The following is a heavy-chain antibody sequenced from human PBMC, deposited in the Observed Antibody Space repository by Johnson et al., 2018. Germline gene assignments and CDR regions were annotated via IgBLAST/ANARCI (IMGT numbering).Heavy chain of an antibody. V-gene: IGHV4-59*01. D-gene: IGHD3-3*01. CDR1: GGSISSYY. J-gene: IGHJ6*03. CDR2: IYYSGST. CDR3: ARNTFWSIYYYYYVDV. Sequence: QVQLQESGPGLVKPSETLSLTCTVSGGSISSYYWSWIRQPPGKGLEWIGYIYYSGSTNYKPSLKSRVTISVDPSKNQFSLKLGSVTAADTAVDYWARNTFWSIYYYYYVDVWGQGTTVTVSS.